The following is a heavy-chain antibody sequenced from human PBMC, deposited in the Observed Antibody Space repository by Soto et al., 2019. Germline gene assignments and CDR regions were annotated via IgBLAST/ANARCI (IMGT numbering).Heavy chain of an antibody. J-gene: IGHJ4*02. CDR1: GFTFSVYA. CDR2: ISGSSGST. V-gene: IGHV3-23*01. D-gene: IGHD2-2*01. CDR3: ARDFCPVPTCYDL. Sequence: GGSLRLSCGASGFTFSVYAMTWVRQAPGKGLEWVSTISGSSGSTYFADSVKGRFTMSRDNSNNTLYLQMNRLRAEDTAVYYCARDFCPVPTCYDLWGQGVLVTVSS.